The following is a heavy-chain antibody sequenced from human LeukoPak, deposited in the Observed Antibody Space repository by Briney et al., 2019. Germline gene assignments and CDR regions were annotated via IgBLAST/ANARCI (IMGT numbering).Heavy chain of an antibody. D-gene: IGHD2-2*01. CDR1: GGSISSSSYY. CDR2: IYYSGST. Sequence: SETLSLTCTVSGGSISSSSYYWGWIRQPPGKGLEWIGSIYYSGSTYYNPSLNSRVTISVDTSKNQFSLKLRSVTAADTAVYYCARRKRSGCSSTSCLLNWFDPWGQGTLVTVSS. V-gene: IGHV4-39*01. J-gene: IGHJ5*02. CDR3: ARRKRSGCSSTSCLLNWFDP.